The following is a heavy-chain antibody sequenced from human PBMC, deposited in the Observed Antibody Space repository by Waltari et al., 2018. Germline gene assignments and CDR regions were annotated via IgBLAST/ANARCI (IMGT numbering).Heavy chain of an antibody. V-gene: IGHV3-74*01. CDR1: GFTFSSYW. J-gene: IGHJ4*02. CDR3: ASIGYYYGSGIGPN. D-gene: IGHD3-10*01. CDR2: INTDGSST. Sequence: EVQLVESGGGLVQPGGSLRLSCAASGFTFSSYWMHWVRQAPGKGLGWVSRINTDGSSTSDADSVKGRFTISRDNAKNKLYLQMNSLRAEDTAVYYCASIGYYYGSGIGPNWGQGTLVTVSS.